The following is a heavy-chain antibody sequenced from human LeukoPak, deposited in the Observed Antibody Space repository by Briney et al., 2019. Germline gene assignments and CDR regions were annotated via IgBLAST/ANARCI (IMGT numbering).Heavy chain of an antibody. J-gene: IGHJ4*02. D-gene: IGHD1-7*01. CDR1: GFTFSSYA. CDR2: ISGSGGST. CDR3: AKDHNWNFSPFDY. Sequence: GGSLRLSCAASGFTFSSYAMSWVRQAPGKGLEWVSAISGSGGSTYYADSVKGRFTISGDNSKNTLYLQMNSLRAEDTAVYYCAKDHNWNFSPFDYWGQGTLVTVSS. V-gene: IGHV3-23*01.